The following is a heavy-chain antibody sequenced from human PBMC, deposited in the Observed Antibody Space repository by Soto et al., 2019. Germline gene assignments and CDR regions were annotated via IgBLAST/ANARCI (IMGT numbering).Heavy chain of an antibody. CDR3: AKDRYSSGLFFDY. CDR2: ITGSGGAT. V-gene: IGHV3-23*01. D-gene: IGHD6-19*01. J-gene: IGHJ4*02. CDR1: GLVFSSFA. Sequence: EVQLWESGGGLVQPGGSLRLSCAASGLVFSSFAIGWVRQAPGRGLEWASTITGSGGATYHADSVKGRFTISRDNSKNTLYLQMNSLRGEDTAVYYCAKDRYSSGLFFDYWGQGTLVTVSS.